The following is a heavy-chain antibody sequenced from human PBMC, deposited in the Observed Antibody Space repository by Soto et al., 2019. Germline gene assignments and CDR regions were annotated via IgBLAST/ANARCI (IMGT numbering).Heavy chain of an antibody. CDR3: AREMTTGNFYYYYYYGMDV. Sequence: ESGGGLVKPGGSLRLSCAASGFTFSSYSMNWVRQAPGKGLEWVSSISSSSSYIYYADSVKGRFTISRDNAKNSLYLQMNSLRAEDTAVYYCAREMTTGNFYYYYYYGMDVWGQGTTVTVSS. V-gene: IGHV3-21*01. J-gene: IGHJ6*02. D-gene: IGHD4-4*01. CDR1: GFTFSSYS. CDR2: ISSSSSYI.